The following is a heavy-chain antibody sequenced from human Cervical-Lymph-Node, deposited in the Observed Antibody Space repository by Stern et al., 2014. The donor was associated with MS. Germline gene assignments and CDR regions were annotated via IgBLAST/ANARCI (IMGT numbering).Heavy chain of an antibody. Sequence: VQLVESGPGLVKPSETLSLTCTVSGGSLSNFYWTWIRQSPGQGLEWRGSTFSWTPNYNPPLRSRVTFSLDPSKAQFSLRWTSVTAADTAVYYCAREEIEPLFYLEYWGQGILVTVSS. D-gene: IGHD3-22*01. J-gene: IGHJ4*02. CDR2: TFSWTP. CDR3: AREEIEPLFYLEY. V-gene: IGHV4-4*08. CDR1: GGSLSNFY.